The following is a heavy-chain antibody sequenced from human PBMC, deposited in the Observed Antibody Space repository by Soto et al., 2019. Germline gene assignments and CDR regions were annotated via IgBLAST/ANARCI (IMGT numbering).Heavy chain of an antibody. Sequence: QVQLVQSGAEVKKPGASVKVSCKASGYTFTSYGISWVRQAPGQGLEWMGWISAYNGNTNYAQKLQGRVTMTTDTSTSPANMELRSVTSDHTAVYYCARDRYCSGGSCYQFDCWGQGTLVTVSS. CDR2: ISAYNGNT. V-gene: IGHV1-18*01. CDR3: ARDRYCSGGSCYQFDC. CDR1: GYTFTSYG. J-gene: IGHJ4*02. D-gene: IGHD2-15*01.